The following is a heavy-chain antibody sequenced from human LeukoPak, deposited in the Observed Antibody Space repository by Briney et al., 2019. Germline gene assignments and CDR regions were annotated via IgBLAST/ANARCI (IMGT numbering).Heavy chain of an antibody. CDR3: ARGDLEQQLVKVYYYYGMDV. CDR1: GYTFTSYY. J-gene: IGHJ6*02. CDR2: INPSGGST. Sequence: WASVKVSCKASGYTFTSYYMHWVRQAPGQGLEWMGIINPSGGSTSYAQKFQGRVTMTRDTSTSTVYMELSSLRSEDTAVYYCARGDLEQQLVKVYYYYGMDVWGQGTTVTVSS. V-gene: IGHV1-46*01. D-gene: IGHD6-13*01.